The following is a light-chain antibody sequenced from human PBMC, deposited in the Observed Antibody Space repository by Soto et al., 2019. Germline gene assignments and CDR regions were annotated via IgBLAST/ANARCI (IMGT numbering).Light chain of an antibody. CDR3: QQYNSYSRT. Sequence: DVQMTLSPSTLSASVGHRVTITCRASQSISSWLAWYQQKPGKAPKLLIYKASSLESGVPSRFSGSGSGTEFTLTISSLQPDDVATYYCQQYNSYSRTFGQGTKVDIK. CDR1: QSISSW. CDR2: KAS. V-gene: IGKV1-5*03. J-gene: IGKJ1*01.